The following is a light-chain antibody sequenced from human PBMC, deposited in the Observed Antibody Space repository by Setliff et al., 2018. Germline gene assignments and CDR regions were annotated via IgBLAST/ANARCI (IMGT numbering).Light chain of an antibody. Sequence: QSVLTQPASVSGSPGQSITISCTGSSSDIGAYSYVSWYQQHPGKAPKLLIYDVNYRPSGVSGRFSGSKSGNTASLTISGLQAEDEADYYCSSYTTRITGVFGAGTKVTVL. J-gene: IGLJ3*02. CDR3: SSYTTRITGV. CDR1: SSDIGAYSY. CDR2: DVN. V-gene: IGLV2-14*01.